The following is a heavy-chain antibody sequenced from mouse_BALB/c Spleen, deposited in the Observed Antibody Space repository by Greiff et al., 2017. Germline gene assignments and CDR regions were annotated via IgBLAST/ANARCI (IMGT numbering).Heavy chain of an antibody. Sequence: ESGPGLVKPSQSLSLTCSVTGYSITSGYYWNWIRQFPGNKLEWMGYISYDGSNNYNPSLKNRISITRDTSKNQFFLKLNSVTTEDTATYYCARAYDGYYGYWGQGTTLTVSS. D-gene: IGHD2-3*01. CDR3: ARAYDGYYGY. CDR2: ISYDGSN. J-gene: IGHJ2*01. CDR1: GYSITSGYY. V-gene: IGHV3-6*02.